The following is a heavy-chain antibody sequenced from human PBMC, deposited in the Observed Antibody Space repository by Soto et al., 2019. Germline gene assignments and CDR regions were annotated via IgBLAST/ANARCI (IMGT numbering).Heavy chain of an antibody. Sequence: SETLSLTCTVSGDSISRADYHWSWIRQPPGKGLEWIGNIYYTGKTNYNPALESRLILSIDTSKNQFSLKANSVTAADTAVYYCARDTWTGYIDSWGQGTLVTVSS. J-gene: IGHJ4*02. D-gene: IGHD2-8*02. V-gene: IGHV4-30-4*01. CDR1: GDSISRADYH. CDR3: ARDTWTGYIDS. CDR2: IYYTGKT.